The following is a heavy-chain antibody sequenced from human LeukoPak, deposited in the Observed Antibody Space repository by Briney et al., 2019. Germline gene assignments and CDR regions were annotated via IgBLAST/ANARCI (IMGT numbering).Heavy chain of an antibody. CDR2: ISWNSGSI. CDR3: AKDRGSGWSPYYYYGMDV. V-gene: IGHV3-9*01. J-gene: IGHJ6*02. Sequence: SGGSLRLSCAASVFSFDDYSIHWVRHAPWKGLEWVSDISWNSGSIGYADSVKGRFAISRDSAKNSLYLQMNSLRPEDTALYYCAKDRGSGWSPYYYYGMDVWGQGTTVIVSS. CDR1: VFSFDDYS. D-gene: IGHD6-19*01.